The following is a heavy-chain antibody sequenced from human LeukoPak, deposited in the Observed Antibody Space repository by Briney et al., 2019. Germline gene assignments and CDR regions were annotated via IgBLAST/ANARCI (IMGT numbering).Heavy chain of an antibody. Sequence: GASVKVSCKAPGYTFTGYYMHWVRQAPGQGLEWMGWINPNSGGTNYAQKFQGRVTMTRDTSISTAYMELSRLRSYDTAVYYCASSSGWPPDAFDIWGQGTMVTVSS. CDR2: INPNSGGT. J-gene: IGHJ3*02. CDR1: GYTFTGYY. V-gene: IGHV1-2*02. D-gene: IGHD6-19*01. CDR3: ASSSGWPPDAFDI.